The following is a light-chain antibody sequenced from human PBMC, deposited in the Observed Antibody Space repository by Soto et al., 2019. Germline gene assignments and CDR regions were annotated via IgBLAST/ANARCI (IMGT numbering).Light chain of an antibody. J-gene: IGKJ1*01. Sequence: EVVMTQSPATLSVCPGERATLSCRASQSVSSNLAWYQQKPGQAPRLLIYGASNRATGIPDRFSGSGSGTDFTLTISRLEPEDFAVYYCQQYGRSPTTFGQGTKVDIK. V-gene: IGKV3-20*01. CDR2: GAS. CDR1: QSVSSN. CDR3: QQYGRSPTT.